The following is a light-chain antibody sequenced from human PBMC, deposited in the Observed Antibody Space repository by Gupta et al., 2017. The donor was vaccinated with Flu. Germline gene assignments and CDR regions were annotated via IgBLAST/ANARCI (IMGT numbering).Light chain of an antibody. V-gene: IGKV3-20*01. CDR2: GAS. CDR3: QQDGSSPLT. CDR1: QRVGGNF. J-gene: IGKJ4*01. Sequence: VTVFLSAGESDTLSCRASQRVGGNFLAWYQQKPGQAPRLLIYGASNRATGLPDRFSGSGSGTEFTLTISRLEPEDFAVYYCQQDGSSPLTFGRGTKVEIK.